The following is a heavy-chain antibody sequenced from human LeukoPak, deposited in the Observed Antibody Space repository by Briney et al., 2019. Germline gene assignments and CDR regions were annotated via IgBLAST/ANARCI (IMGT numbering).Heavy chain of an antibody. J-gene: IGHJ4*02. CDR3: AREVRAARHIGSSSPPGTLGY. D-gene: IGHD6-6*01. CDR2: IYYSGST. V-gene: IGHV4-59*12. CDR1: GGSISSYY. Sequence: SETLSLTCTVSGGSISSYYWSWIRQPPGKGLEWIGSIYYSGSTYYNPSLKSRVTISVDTSKNQFSLKLSSVTAADTAVYYCAREVRAARHIGSSSPPGTLGYWGQGTLVTVSS.